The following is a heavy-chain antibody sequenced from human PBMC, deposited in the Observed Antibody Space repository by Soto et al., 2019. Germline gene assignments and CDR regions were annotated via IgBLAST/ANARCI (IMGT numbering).Heavy chain of an antibody. CDR2: IYYSGST. Sequence: SETLSLTCTVSGGSISSHYWSWIRQPPGKGLEWIGYIYYSGSTNYNPSLKSRVTISVDTSKNQFSLKLSSVTAADTAVYYCGRLGYCISTSCYDPLENNWFDPWGQGTLVTVSS. V-gene: IGHV4-59*11. D-gene: IGHD2-2*01. J-gene: IGHJ5*02. CDR1: GGSISSHY. CDR3: GRLGYCISTSCYDPLENNWFDP.